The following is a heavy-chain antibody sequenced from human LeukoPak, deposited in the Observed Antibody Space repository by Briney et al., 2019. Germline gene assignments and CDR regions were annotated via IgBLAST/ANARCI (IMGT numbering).Heavy chain of an antibody. D-gene: IGHD3-16*02. CDR2: ISSSSSYI. CDR1: GFTFNSYN. CDR3: ARVIVFRGYMDV. J-gene: IGHJ6*03. V-gene: IGHV3-21*01. Sequence: NTGGSLRLSCAASGFTFNSYNMNWVRQAPGKGLEWVSSISSSSSYIYYADSVKGRFTISRDNAKNSLYLQMNSLRAEDTAVYYCARVIVFRGYMDVWGKGTTVTVSS.